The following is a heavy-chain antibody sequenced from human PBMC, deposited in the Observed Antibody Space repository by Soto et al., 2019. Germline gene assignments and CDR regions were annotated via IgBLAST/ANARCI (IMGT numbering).Heavy chain of an antibody. CDR1: GGTFISYV. D-gene: IGHD4-4*01. CDR2: IIPMFNIT. CDR3: ARWPTVIRPTYGMDV. V-gene: IGHV1-69*01. Sequence: QVLLVQSGAQVKHPVSSVKVSCKASGGTFISYVYNWVRQAPGQGLEWMGGIIPMFNITNFAQKFQGRITITADESTTTAYMELSSLRSEDTALYYCARWPTVIRPTYGMDVWGQGTTVTVSS. J-gene: IGHJ6*02.